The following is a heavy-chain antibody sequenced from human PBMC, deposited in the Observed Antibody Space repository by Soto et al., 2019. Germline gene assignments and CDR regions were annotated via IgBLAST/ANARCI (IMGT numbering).Heavy chain of an antibody. D-gene: IGHD7-27*01. CDR3: ARDVVRSTGGDS. V-gene: IGHV1-69*01. CDR1: GGTFSTSS. J-gene: IGHJ4*02. CDR2: ILPIFSKT. Sequence: QVQLVQSGAEVKEPGTSVKVSCKASGGTFSTSSFVWVRQGPGQGLEWMGGILPIFSKTNVAQKFQGRVTFTADESTRTAYMELSSLRSEDTAIYYCARDVVRSTGGDSWGQGTLVTVSS.